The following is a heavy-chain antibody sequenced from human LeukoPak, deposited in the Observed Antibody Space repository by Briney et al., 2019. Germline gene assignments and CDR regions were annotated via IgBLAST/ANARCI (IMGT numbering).Heavy chain of an antibody. CDR2: IYYSGST. J-gene: IGHJ4*02. CDR1: GGSISRYY. CDR3: ARSSLPYYFDY. Sequence: SVTLSLLCTVSGGSISRYYWSWIRQPPGKGLEGSGYIYYSGSTNHHPSLKSRVTISVDTSTTQFSLKLNSVTAADTAVYYCARSSLPYYFDYWGQGTLVTVSS. V-gene: IGHV4-59*01.